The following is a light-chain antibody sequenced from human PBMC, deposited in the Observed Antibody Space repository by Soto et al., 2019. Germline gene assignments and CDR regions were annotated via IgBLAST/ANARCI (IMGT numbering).Light chain of an antibody. CDR3: QQVNSYPIT. CDR1: QGISNY. Sequence: DIQLTQSPSFLSASVGDRVTITCRASQGISNYVAWYQQKAGRAPKLLIYAASTLQSGVPSRFSGSGSGTEFNLTISSLQPEDFATYYFQQVNSYPITFGHGTRLEIK. V-gene: IGKV1-9*01. J-gene: IGKJ5*01. CDR2: AAS.